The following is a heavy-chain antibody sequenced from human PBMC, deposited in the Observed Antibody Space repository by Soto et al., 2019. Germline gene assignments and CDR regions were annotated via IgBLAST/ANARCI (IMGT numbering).Heavy chain of an antibody. V-gene: IGHV3-72*01. Sequence: PGGSLRLSCAASGFTFSDHYMDWVRQAPGKGLEWVGRSRNEANSYTTEYAASVKGRFTISRDASKNSLYLPMNSLKIEDTAVYFCVKTPTVGAISWTFDDCGKVTL. CDR3: VKTPTVGAISWTFDD. J-gene: IGHJ4*02. CDR2: SRNEANSYTT. D-gene: IGHD1-26*01. CDR1: GFTFSDHY.